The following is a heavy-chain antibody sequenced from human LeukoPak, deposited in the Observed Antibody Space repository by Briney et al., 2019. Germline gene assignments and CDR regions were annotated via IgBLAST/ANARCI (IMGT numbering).Heavy chain of an antibody. CDR2: IVPTLPLA. CDR3: AKVDEIAATGLET. J-gene: IGHJ5*02. D-gene: IGHD2-21*01. V-gene: IGHV1-69*04. Sequence: GASVKVSCKASGGTFNTFALTWVRQAPGQGLEWMGRIVPTLPLANSAQRFQGRVTFTADRSSSTAYMELSNLGSEDTAVYYCAKVDEIAATGLETWGQGTLVTVS. CDR1: GGTFNTFA.